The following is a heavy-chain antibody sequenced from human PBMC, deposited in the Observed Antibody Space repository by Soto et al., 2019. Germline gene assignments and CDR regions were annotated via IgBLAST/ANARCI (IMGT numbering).Heavy chain of an antibody. J-gene: IGHJ6*02. D-gene: IGHD5-18*01. Sequence: SETLSLTCNMSGDSYSISTYYWSWVRQNPRKGLEWIGNIYYSGNTYYNPSLKSRLTISVDTSKNQFSLNLSSVTAADTAVYYCARDRLMATAGTARHYFGLDVWGQGTTVTVSS. V-gene: IGHV4-31*03. CDR2: IYYSGNT. CDR3: ARDRLMATAGTARHYFGLDV. CDR1: GDSYSISTYY.